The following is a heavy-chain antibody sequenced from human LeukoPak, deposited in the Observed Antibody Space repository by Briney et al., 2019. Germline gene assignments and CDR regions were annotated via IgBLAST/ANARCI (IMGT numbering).Heavy chain of an antibody. D-gene: IGHD3-3*01. Sequence: PSETLSLTCAVYGGSFSGYYWSWIRQPPGKGLEWIGEINHSGSTNYNPSLKSRVTISVDTSKNQFSLTLSSVTAADTAVYYCARGAPIFGVVTYYYYGMDVWGQGTTVTVSS. CDR2: INHSGST. CDR3: ARGAPIFGVVTYYYYGMDV. CDR1: GGSFSGYY. V-gene: IGHV4-34*01. J-gene: IGHJ6*02.